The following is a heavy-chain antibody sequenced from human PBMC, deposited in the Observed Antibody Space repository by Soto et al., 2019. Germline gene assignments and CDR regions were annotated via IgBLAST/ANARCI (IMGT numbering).Heavy chain of an antibody. D-gene: IGHD3-10*01. Sequence: QVRLVESGGGLVKPGGSLRLSCAASRFTFSDYSMSWVRQAPGRGPEWVSYISSSGYATFYADSVKGRFTVSRDDTMSSLYLKMNSLRVEDAAIYYCVREGPRKGTYVFDYWGQGTLVTVSS. J-gene: IGHJ4*02. CDR3: VREGPRKGTYVFDY. CDR2: ISSSGYAT. V-gene: IGHV3-11*01. CDR1: RFTFSDYS.